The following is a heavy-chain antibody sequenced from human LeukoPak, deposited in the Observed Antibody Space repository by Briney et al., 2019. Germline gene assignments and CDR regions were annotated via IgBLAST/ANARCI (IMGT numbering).Heavy chain of an antibody. CDR3: ARGWLSGRPEDTVTTKMLDY. D-gene: IGHD4-17*01. CDR2: INHSGST. Sequence: TGGSLRLSCAASGFTFSNAWMSWVRQPPGKGLEWIGEINHSGSTNYNPSLKSRVTISVDTSKNQFSLKLSSVTAADTAVYYCARGWLSGRPEDTVTTKMLDYWGQGTLVTVSS. J-gene: IGHJ4*02. V-gene: IGHV4-34*01. CDR1: GFTFSNAW.